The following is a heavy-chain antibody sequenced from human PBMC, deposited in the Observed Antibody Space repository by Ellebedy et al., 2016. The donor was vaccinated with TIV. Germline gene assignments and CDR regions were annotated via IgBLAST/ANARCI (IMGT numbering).Heavy chain of an antibody. CDR3: ARMGIAVADAFDI. Sequence: GESLKISCAASGFTVSSNYMSWVRQAPGKGLEWVSVIYSGGSTYYADSVKGRFTISRDNSKNTLYLQMNSLRAEDTAVYYCARMGIAVADAFDIWGQGTMVTVSS. CDR2: IYSGGST. V-gene: IGHV3-66*01. D-gene: IGHD6-19*01. CDR1: GFTVSSNY. J-gene: IGHJ3*02.